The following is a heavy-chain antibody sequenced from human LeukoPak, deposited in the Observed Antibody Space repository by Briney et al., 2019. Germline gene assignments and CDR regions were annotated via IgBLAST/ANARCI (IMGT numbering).Heavy chain of an antibody. CDR3: ARGGGY. D-gene: IGHD1-26*01. J-gene: IGHJ4*02. V-gene: IGHV5-51*01. CDR2: SWPGDSDS. Sequence: VESPKISCKGSGYSFTNYWIIRARQLPAKGLEWRGISWPGDSDSRYSPSCQGQVTISVDKSISTAYLQWSSLQASETAIYYSARGGGYWGQGTLVTVSS. CDR1: GYSFTNYW.